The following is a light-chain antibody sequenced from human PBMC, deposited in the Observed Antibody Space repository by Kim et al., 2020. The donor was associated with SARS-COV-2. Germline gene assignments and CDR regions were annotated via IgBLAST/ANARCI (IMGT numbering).Light chain of an antibody. V-gene: IGLV2-11*03. CDR3: CSYAGSYTVV. CDR2: DVT. Sequence: GQSVTVSCTGTISDVGGHNSVSWYQQHPGKAPKLMIYDVTKRPSGVPDRFSGSRSDNSASLTISGLQVEDEADYYCCSYAGSYTVVFGGGTKLTVL. CDR1: ISDVGGHNS. J-gene: IGLJ3*02.